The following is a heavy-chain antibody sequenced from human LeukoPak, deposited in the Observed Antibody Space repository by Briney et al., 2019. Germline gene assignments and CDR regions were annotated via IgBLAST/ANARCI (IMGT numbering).Heavy chain of an antibody. CDR2: INHSGST. V-gene: IGHV4-34*01. D-gene: IGHD6-13*01. Sequence: PSETLSLTCAVYGGSFSGYYWSWIRQPPGKGLEWIGEINHSGSTNYNPSLKSRVTISVDTSKNQFSLKLSSVTAADTAVYYCARPQGPYSSSWYVNYWGQGTLVTVSS. CDR3: ARPQGPYSSSWYVNY. CDR1: GGSFSGYY. J-gene: IGHJ4*02.